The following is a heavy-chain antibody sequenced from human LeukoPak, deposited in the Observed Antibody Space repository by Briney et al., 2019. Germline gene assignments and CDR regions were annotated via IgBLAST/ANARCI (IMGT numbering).Heavy chain of an antibody. CDR1: GYTFTSYY. CDR3: ARPQTVKRYYYGMDV. J-gene: IGHJ6*02. Sequence: ASVKVSCKASGYTFTSYYMHWARQAPGQGLEWMGWISAYNGNTNYAQKLQGRVTMTTDTSTSTAYMELRSLRSDDTAVYYCARPQTVKRYYYGMDVWGQGTTVTVSS. CDR2: ISAYNGNT. V-gene: IGHV1-18*04. D-gene: IGHD4-17*01.